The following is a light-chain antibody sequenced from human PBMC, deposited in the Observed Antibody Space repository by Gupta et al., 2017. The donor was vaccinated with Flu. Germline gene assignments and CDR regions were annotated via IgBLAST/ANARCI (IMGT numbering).Light chain of an antibody. V-gene: IGLV2-8*01. Sequence: QSALTPPPSASGSPGQSITISCTGTSSDIGAYKYVSWHQQHAGKAPKLIIYEVTKRPSGVPDRFSGSKAGNTASLTVSGLQAEDEGDYYCSSHTGSDTFVFGTGTAVTVL. J-gene: IGLJ1*01. CDR2: EVT. CDR1: SSDIGAYKY. CDR3: SSHTGSDTFV.